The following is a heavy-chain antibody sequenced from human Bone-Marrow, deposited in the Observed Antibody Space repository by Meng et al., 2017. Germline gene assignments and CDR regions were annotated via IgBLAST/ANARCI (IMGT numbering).Heavy chain of an antibody. J-gene: IGHJ4*02. CDR2: IKTKTDGGTT. CDR1: GFTFSNSW. V-gene: IGHV3-15*01. D-gene: IGHD5-18*01. CDR3: AREGTAMVI. Sequence: GESLKISCADSGFTFSNSWMSWVRQTPGKGLEWVGRIKTKTDGGTTDYAASVKGRFTIPREDPKNTLYLQVNDLRAEDTAVYYCAREGTAMVIGGQGTMVTVSS.